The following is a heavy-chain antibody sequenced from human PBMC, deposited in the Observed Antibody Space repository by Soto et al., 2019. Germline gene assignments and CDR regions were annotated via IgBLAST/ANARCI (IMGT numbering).Heavy chain of an antibody. CDR3: ASDPGYCSGGSCYEDMDV. CDR1: GFSFSSYS. D-gene: IGHD2-15*01. V-gene: IGHV3-48*02. Sequence: GGSLRLSCAASGFSFSSYSMNWVRQAPGKGLEWVSYISSWSNTIYYADSVKGRFTISRDNAKNSLYLQMNSLRDEDTAVYYCASDPGYCSGGSCYEDMDVWGQGTTVTVSS. J-gene: IGHJ6*02. CDR2: ISSWSNTI.